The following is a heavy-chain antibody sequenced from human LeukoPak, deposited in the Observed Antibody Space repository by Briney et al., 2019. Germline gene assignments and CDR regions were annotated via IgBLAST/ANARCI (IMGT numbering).Heavy chain of an antibody. CDR1: GGSISSSSYY. Sequence: SETLSLTCTVSGGSISSSSYYWGWIRQPPGKGLEWIGSIYYSGSTYYNPSLKSRVTISVDTTKNQFSLKLSSVTAADTAVYYCARHTIRGYDVSTFDYWGQGTLVTVSS. D-gene: IGHD5-12*01. V-gene: IGHV4-39*01. CDR3: ARHTIRGYDVSTFDY. CDR2: IYYSGST. J-gene: IGHJ4*02.